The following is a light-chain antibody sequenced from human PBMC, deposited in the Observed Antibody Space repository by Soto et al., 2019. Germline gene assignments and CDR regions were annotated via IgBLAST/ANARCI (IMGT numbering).Light chain of an antibody. J-gene: IGLJ1*01. CDR3: SSYTSSSIDDV. V-gene: IGLV2-14*01. CDR1: SSDVGGYNY. Sequence: QSVLTQPASVSGSPGQSITISCTGTSSDVGGYNYVSWYQQHPGKAPKLMIYEVSNRPSGVSNRVSGSKSGNTASLTISGLQAEDEADYYCSSYTSSSIDDVFGTGTKLTVL. CDR2: EVS.